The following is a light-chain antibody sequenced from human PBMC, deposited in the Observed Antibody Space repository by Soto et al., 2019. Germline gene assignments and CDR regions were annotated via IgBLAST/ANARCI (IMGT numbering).Light chain of an antibody. V-gene: IGKV1-5*03. Sequence: DIQMTQSPSTLSASVGDRVTITCRASQSISSWLAWYQQKPGKAPKLLIYKASSLESGVPSRFSGSGSGTEFTLTISSLQPDDFATCYCQQYNSYSETFGQGTKLEIK. CDR2: KAS. CDR1: QSISSW. J-gene: IGKJ2*01. CDR3: QQYNSYSET.